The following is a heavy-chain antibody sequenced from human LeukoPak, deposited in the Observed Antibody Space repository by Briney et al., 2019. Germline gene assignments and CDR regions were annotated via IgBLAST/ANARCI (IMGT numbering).Heavy chain of an antibody. CDR1: GYTLTELS. J-gene: IGHJ3*02. CDR3: ATPTPYYYDSSAPRDAFDI. CDR2: FDPEDGET. Sequence: ASVKVSCKVSGYTLTELSMHWVRQAPGKGLEWMGGFDPEDGETIYAQKFQGRVTMTEDTSTDTAYMELSSLRSGDTAVYYCATPTPYYYDSSAPRDAFDIWGQGTMVTVSS. D-gene: IGHD3-22*01. V-gene: IGHV1-24*01.